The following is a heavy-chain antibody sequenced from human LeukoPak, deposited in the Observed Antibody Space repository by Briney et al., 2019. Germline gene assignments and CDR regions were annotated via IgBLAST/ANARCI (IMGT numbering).Heavy chain of an antibody. J-gene: IGHJ4*02. V-gene: IGHV5-51*01. Sequence: GESLRISCKDSGYSFTNYWIGWVRQMPGKGLEWMGIIHSADSNTKYSPSFQGQVTISADKSISTAYLQWSGLKASDTAMYYCAGARHGDYRWDYWGQGTLVTVSS. CDR1: GYSFTNYW. D-gene: IGHD4-17*01. CDR2: IHSADSNT. CDR3: AGARHGDYRWDY.